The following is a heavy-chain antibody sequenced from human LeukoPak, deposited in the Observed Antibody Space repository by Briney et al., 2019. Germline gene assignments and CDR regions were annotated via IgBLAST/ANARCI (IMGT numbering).Heavy chain of an antibody. CDR3: ARVPNYYDSSGYYYP. CDR2: ISSSSSYI. Sequence: GGSLRLSCAASGFTFSSYSMNWVRQAPGKGLEWVSSISSSSSYIYYADSVKGRFTISRGNAKNSLYLQMNSLRAEDTAVYYCARVPNYYDSSGYYYPWGQGTLVTVSS. J-gene: IGHJ5*02. V-gene: IGHV3-21*01. D-gene: IGHD3-22*01. CDR1: GFTFSSYS.